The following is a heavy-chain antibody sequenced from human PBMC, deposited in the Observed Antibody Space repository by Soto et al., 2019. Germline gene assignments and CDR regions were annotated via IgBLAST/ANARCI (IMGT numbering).Heavy chain of an antibody. CDR3: ARIADCSTTSCSFPSRFHVRGSYYYYGLDV. V-gene: IGHV1-18*04. J-gene: IGHJ6*02. Sequence: QVQLVQSGAEVKKPGASVKVTCKASTYAFTSYGITWVRQAPGQGLEWVGWISAYNGNSNYAQKYEARVTMTTDASTSTAYMELRSLRSDDTAVYYCARIADCSTTSCSFPSRFHVRGSYYYYGLDVWGQGTTVTVSS. CDR2: ISAYNGNS. CDR1: TYAFTSYG. D-gene: IGHD2-2*01.